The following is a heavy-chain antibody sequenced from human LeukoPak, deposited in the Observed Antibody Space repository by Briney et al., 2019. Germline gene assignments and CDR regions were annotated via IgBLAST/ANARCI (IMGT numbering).Heavy chain of an antibody. CDR2: ISAYNGNT. CDR1: GYTFTSYG. J-gene: IGHJ4*02. Sequence: ASVKVSCKASGYTFTSYGISWVRQAPGQGLEWMGWISAYNGNTNYAQKLQGRVTMTTDTSTSIAYMELRSLRSDDTAVYHCASSGYCSGGSCYRFDYWGQGTPVTVSS. V-gene: IGHV1-18*01. CDR3: ASSGYCSGGSCYRFDY. D-gene: IGHD2-15*01.